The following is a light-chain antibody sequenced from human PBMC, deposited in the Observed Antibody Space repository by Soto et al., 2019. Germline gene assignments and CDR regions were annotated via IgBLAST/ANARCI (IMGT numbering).Light chain of an antibody. Sequence: PGERATLSCRASQSVTSNHLAWYQQRPGQAPRLLIYGAFIRATGIPDTFSGSGPGTDFTLTISRLEPEDFAVYYCQQYGNSPWTFGQGTKVDIK. CDR1: QSVTSNH. CDR2: GAF. J-gene: IGKJ1*01. CDR3: QQYGNSPWT. V-gene: IGKV3-20*01.